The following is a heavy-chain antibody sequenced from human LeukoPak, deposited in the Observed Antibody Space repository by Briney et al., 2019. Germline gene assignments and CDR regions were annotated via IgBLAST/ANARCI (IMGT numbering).Heavy chain of an antibody. CDR1: GGSISSSSYY. Sequence: SETLSLTCTVSGGSISSSSYYWGWIRQPPGKGLEWIGSIYYSGSTYYNPSLKSRVTISVDTSKNQFSLKLSSVTAADTAVYYCARVLRGYSYGWDAFDIWGQGTMVTVSS. V-gene: IGHV4-39*01. D-gene: IGHD5-18*01. CDR2: IYYSGST. J-gene: IGHJ3*02. CDR3: ARVLRGYSYGWDAFDI.